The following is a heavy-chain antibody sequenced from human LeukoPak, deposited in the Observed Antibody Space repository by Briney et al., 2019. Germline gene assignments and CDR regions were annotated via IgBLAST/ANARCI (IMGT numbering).Heavy chain of an antibody. CDR1: GFTFSSYA. D-gene: IGHD6-13*01. J-gene: IGHJ5*01. CDR2: INGSGGRI. CDR3: AKEGRTTWYRGWFDS. V-gene: IGHV3-23*01. Sequence: GGSLRLSCAASGFTFSSYAMSWVRQAPGKGLEWVSAINGSGGRIYYADSVKGRFTISRDNSKNTLYLQMNSLRAADTAVYYCAKEGRTTWYRGWFDSWGQGTLVIVSS.